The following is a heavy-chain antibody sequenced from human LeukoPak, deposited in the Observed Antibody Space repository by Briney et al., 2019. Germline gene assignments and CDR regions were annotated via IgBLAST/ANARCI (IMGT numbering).Heavy chain of an antibody. J-gene: IGHJ3*02. CDR3: ASITMIVVPQTDAFDI. CDR2: INWNGGST. V-gene: IGHV3-20*04. CDR1: GFTFDDYG. Sequence: GGSLRLSCAASGFTFDDYGMSWVRQAPGKGLEWVSGINWNGGSTGYADSVKGRFTIFRDNAKNSLYLQMNSLRAEDTALYYCASITMIVVPQTDAFDIWGQGTMVTVSS. D-gene: IGHD3-22*01.